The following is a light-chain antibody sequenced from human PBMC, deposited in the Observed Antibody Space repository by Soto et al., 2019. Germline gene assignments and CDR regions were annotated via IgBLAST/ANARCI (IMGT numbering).Light chain of an antibody. CDR3: QQYYSTLWT. Sequence: DIQMTQSPSSLSASVGDRVTITCRASQSVTRYLNWYQQKPGKAPKLLIYAASNFQSGVPSRFSGSGSGTDFTLTISSLRPEDFAIYYCQQYYSTLWTFGQGTKVEIK. V-gene: IGKV1-39*01. J-gene: IGKJ1*01. CDR1: QSVTRY. CDR2: AAS.